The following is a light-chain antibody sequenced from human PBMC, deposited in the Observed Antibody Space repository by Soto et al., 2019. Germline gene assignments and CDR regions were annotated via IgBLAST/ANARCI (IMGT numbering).Light chain of an antibody. CDR3: QTWGTDIHVE. V-gene: IGLV4-69*02. Sequence: QSVLTQSPSASASLGASVKLTCILSSGHSRNVIAWHQQQPEKGPRYLMKLNSDGSHSKGDGIPDRFSGSSSGAERYLIISGLHCEDEADYYCQTWGTDIHVEFGGGTELTVL. CDR2: LNSDGSH. CDR1: SGHSRNV. J-gene: IGLJ2*01.